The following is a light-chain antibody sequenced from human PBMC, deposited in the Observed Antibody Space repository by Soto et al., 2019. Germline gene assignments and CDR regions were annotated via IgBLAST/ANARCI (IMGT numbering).Light chain of an antibody. J-gene: IGLJ2*01. CDR1: SSDVDGYNY. CDR3: CSYAGSYTLRV. CDR2: DVS. Sequence: QAVVTQPRSVSGSPGQSVTISCTGTSSDVDGYNYVSWYQQHPGKAPKLMIYDVSKRPSGVPDRFSGSKSGNTASLTISGLQAEDEADYYCCSYAGSYTLRVFGGGTKLTVL. V-gene: IGLV2-11*01.